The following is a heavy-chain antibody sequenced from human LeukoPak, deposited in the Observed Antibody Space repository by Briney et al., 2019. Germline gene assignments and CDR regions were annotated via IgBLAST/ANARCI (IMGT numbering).Heavy chain of an antibody. CDR2: ISAYNGNT. CDR1: GYTFTSYG. CDR3: ARDGYSYGYERRWDY. V-gene: IGHV1-18*01. D-gene: IGHD5-18*01. J-gene: IGHJ4*02. Sequence: ASVKVSCKASGYTFTSYGISWVRQAPGQGLEWMGWISAYNGNTNYAQKLQGRVTMTTDTSTSTAYMELRSLRSDDTAVYYCARDGYSYGYERRWDYWGQGTLVTVSS.